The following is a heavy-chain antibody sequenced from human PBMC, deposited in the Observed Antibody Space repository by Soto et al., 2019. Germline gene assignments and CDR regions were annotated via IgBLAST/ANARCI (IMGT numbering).Heavy chain of an antibody. CDR2: ISGSGIST. V-gene: IGHV3-23*01. CDR1: GFPFSSYS. CDR3: AKSAGSNAYYPNDY. J-gene: IGHJ4*02. D-gene: IGHD3-16*01. Sequence: GGALRLSRAPSGFPFSSYSMTLVPQAPGKGLEWVSSISGSGISTYYADSVKGRFTISRDNSKNTLYLQMNSLRAEDAAVYYCAKSAGSNAYYPNDYWGQGTLVTVSS.